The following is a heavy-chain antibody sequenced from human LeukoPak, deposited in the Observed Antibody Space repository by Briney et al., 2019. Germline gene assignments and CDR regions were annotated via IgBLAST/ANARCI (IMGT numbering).Heavy chain of an antibody. V-gene: IGHV3-30*02. D-gene: IGHD3-22*01. J-gene: IGHJ4*02. CDR3: AKGQYDSTGYYST. CDR1: GFTFSTYG. Sequence: GGSLRLSCAASGFTFSTYGMHWVRQAAGKGLEWVAFIRYDGSNKYYADSVKGRFTISRDNSKNTLYLQMNSLRAEDTALYYCAKGQYDSTGYYSTGVQGTLVTVSS. CDR2: IRYDGSNK.